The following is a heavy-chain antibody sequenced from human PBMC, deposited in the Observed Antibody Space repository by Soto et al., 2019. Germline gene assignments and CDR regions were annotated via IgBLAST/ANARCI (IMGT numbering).Heavy chain of an antibody. D-gene: IGHD7-27*01. CDR3: TRANWYSEY. Sequence: QVQLQESGPGLVKPSETLSLTCSVSGGSISNHYWSWIRQPPGKGLEWIGYIYYNGNTNYNPSLKNRITMAVDTSKNQISLKLTTGNAAETAVHYCTRANWYSEYWGQGTLVTVSS. V-gene: IGHV4-59*11. CDR1: GGSISNHY. J-gene: IGHJ4*02. CDR2: IYYNGNT.